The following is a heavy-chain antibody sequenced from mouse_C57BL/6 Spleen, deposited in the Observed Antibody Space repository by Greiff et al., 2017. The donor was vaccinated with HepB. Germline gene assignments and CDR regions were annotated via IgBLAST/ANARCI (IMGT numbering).Heavy chain of an antibody. D-gene: IGHD1-1*01. V-gene: IGHV1-72*01. CDR1: GYTFTSYW. J-gene: IGHJ2*01. Sequence: VQLQQSGAELVKPGASVKLSCKASGYTFTSYWMHWVKQRPGRGLEWIGRIDPNSGGPKYNEKFKSKATLTVDKPSSTAYMQLSSMTSEESAVYDCARTTYYGSSYDYWGQGTTLTVAS. CDR2: IDPNSGGP. CDR3: ARTTYYGSSYDY.